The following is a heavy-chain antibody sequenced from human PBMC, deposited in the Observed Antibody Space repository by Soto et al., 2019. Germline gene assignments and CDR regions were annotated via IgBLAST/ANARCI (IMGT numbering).Heavy chain of an antibody. CDR3: AGVKEGEAGDNWFDP. D-gene: IGHD6-13*01. V-gene: IGHV1-18*04. Sequence: QVQLVQSGAEVKKPGASVKVSCKASGYTFTSYGISWVRQAPGQGLEWMGWISAYNGNTNYAQKLQGRVTMTTDTSTRTAYMEVGGLRSADTAVYYCAGVKEGEAGDNWFDPWGQGTLVTVSS. J-gene: IGHJ5*02. CDR1: GYTFTSYG. CDR2: ISAYNGNT.